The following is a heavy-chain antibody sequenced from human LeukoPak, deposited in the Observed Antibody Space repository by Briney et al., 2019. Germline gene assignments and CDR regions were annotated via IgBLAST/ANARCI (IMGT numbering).Heavy chain of an antibody. D-gene: IGHD6-13*01. V-gene: IGHV4-34*01. CDR1: GGSFSGYY. J-gene: IGHJ3*02. CDR2: INHGGST. Sequence: SETLSLTCAVYGGSFSGYYCSWVRQPPGRGLEWIGEINHGGSTKYNPSLKSRVTLSVDTSKNQFSLKLSSVTAADAAVYYCARPSSSWYADACDIWGQGAMVTVSS. CDR3: ARPSSSWYADACDI.